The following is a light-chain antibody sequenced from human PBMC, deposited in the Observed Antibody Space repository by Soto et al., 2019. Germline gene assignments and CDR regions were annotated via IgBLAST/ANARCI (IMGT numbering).Light chain of an antibody. CDR1: QGIGSW. V-gene: IGKV1-12*01. Sequence: DIQMTQSQSFVSASIGDRVTITCRASQGIGSWLAWYQQVPGRAPRLLIFPASPFQSGVSSRFRGSGSGTDFTLTITSLQPEDFATYFCLQANNFPVTFGEGTKVEMK. CDR2: PAS. CDR3: LQANNFPVT. J-gene: IGKJ4*01.